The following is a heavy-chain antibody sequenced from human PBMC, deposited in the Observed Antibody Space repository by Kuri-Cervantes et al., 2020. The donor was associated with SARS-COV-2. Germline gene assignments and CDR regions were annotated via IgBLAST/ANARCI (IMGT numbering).Heavy chain of an antibody. Sequence: ASVKVSCKASGYTFNNYDINWVRQATGQGLEWMGWMNPNSGNTGYPQKFQGRVTMTGNTSINTAYMELSSLRSEDTAVYYCARARLKNFWSGSPYNWFGPWGQGTLVTVSS. CDR2: MNPNSGNT. CDR3: ARARLKNFWSGSPYNWFGP. V-gene: IGHV1-8*01. CDR1: GYTFNNYD. D-gene: IGHD3-3*01. J-gene: IGHJ5*02.